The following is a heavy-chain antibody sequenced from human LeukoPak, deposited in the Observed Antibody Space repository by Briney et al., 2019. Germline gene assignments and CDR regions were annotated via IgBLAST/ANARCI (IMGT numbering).Heavy chain of an antibody. CDR2: IYSGGTT. D-gene: IGHD3-10*01. Sequence: PGGSLRLSCAASGFTVSSNYMSWVRQAPGKGLEWVSVIYSGGTTYYADSVKGRFAISRDNSKNTVYLQMDSLRAEDTAVYYCARGGFGETYIFDYWGQGTLVTVSS. J-gene: IGHJ4*02. V-gene: IGHV3-53*01. CDR3: ARGGFGETYIFDY. CDR1: GFTVSSNY.